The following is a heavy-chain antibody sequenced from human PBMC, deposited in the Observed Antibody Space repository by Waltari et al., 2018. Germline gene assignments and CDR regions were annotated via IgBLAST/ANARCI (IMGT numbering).Heavy chain of an antibody. CDR2: ISSSSSTI. CDR1: GFTFSSYS. Sequence: EVQLVESGGGLVQPGGSLRLSCAASGFTFSSYSMNWVRQAPGKGLEWVSYISSSSSTIYYADSVKGRFTISRDNAKNSLYLQMNSLRAEDTAVYYCARVTASSSWYVSYYMDAWGKGTTVTVSS. J-gene: IGHJ6*03. CDR3: ARVTASSSWYVSYYMDA. V-gene: IGHV3-48*04. D-gene: IGHD6-13*01.